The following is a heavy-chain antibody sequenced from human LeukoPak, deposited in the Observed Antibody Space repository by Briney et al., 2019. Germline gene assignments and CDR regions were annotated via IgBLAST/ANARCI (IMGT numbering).Heavy chain of an antibody. V-gene: IGHV3-74*01. CDR2: INSDGSST. J-gene: IGHJ3*02. CDR3: AKAADYDTDAFDI. Sequence: PGGSLRLSCAASGFTFNTYRMHWVRQAPGKGLVWVSRINSDGSSTNYADSVKGRFTISRDNAKNTLSLQMNSLRAEDTAVYYCAKAADYDTDAFDIWGQGTMVTVSS. D-gene: IGHD4/OR15-4a*01. CDR1: GFTFNTYR.